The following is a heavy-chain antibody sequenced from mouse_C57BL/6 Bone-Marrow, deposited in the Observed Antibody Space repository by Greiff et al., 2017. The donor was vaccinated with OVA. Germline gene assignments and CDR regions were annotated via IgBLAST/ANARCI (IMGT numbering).Heavy chain of an antibody. V-gene: IGHV1-83*01. D-gene: IGHD1-3*01. CDR3: ARGSGYYFDY. CDR2: IYPGSGST. Sequence: VQLQQSGPELVKPGASVKIPCKASGYTFTDYNMDWVKQRPGQGLEWIGDIYPGSGSTNYNEKFKSKATLTVDTSSSTAYMQLSSLTSEDSAVYYCARGSGYYFDYWGQGTTLTVSS. J-gene: IGHJ2*01. CDR1: GYTFTDYN.